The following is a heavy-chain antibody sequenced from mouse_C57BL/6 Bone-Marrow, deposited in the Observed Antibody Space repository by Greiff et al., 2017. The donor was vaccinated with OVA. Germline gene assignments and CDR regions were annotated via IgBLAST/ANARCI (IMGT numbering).Heavy chain of an antibody. CDR2: INPNNGGT. D-gene: IGHD2-2*01. CDR3: ARGRDGYDGGAWFAY. Sequence: EVQLQQSGPELVKPGASVKISCKASGYTFTDYYMNWVKQSHGKSLEWIGDINPNNGGTSYNQKFKGKATLTVDKSSSTAYMELRSLTSEDSAVYYCARGRDGYDGGAWFAYWGQGTLVTVSA. V-gene: IGHV1-26*01. J-gene: IGHJ3*01. CDR1: GYTFTDYY.